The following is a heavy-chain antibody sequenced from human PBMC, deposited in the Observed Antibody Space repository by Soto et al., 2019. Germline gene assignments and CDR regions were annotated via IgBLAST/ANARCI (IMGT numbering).Heavy chain of an antibody. CDR3: ARKDKSGYFNWFDP. V-gene: IGHV5-51*01. D-gene: IGHD3-22*01. CDR2: IFPSDSDT. J-gene: IGHJ5*02. Sequence: GESLKISCRTSGYRFTSYWIAWVRQMPGKGLEWMGIIFPSDSDTRYSPSFQGQVTISAGRSTSTVFLQWASLKASDTAVYFCARKDKSGYFNWFDPWGQGTLVTVSS. CDR1: GYRFTSYW.